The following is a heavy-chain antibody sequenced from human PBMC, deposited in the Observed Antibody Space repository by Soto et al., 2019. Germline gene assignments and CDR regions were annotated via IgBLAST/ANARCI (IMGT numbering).Heavy chain of an antibody. CDR3: ARKDKSGYFNWFDP. V-gene: IGHV5-51*01. D-gene: IGHD3-22*01. CDR2: IFPSDSDT. J-gene: IGHJ5*02. Sequence: GESLKISCRTSGYRFTSYWIAWVRQMPGKGLEWMGIIFPSDSDTRYSPSFQGQVTISAGRSTSTVFLQWASLKASDTAVYFCARKDKSGYFNWFDPWGQGTLVTVSS. CDR1: GYRFTSYW.